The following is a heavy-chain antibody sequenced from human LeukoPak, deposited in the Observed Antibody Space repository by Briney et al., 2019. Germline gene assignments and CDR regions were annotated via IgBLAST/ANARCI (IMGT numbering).Heavy chain of an antibody. CDR2: INSDESRT. D-gene: IGHD3-3*01. Sequence: SGGSLRLSCAASGFTFSSYWMHWVRQAPGKGLVWVSGINSDESRTSYADSVKGRFTISRDNAKNTLHLQMNSLRGEDTAVYYCARAVSSGFWSATGYFDLWGRGTLVTVSS. J-gene: IGHJ2*01. CDR1: GFTFSSYW. CDR3: ARAVSSGFWSATGYFDL. V-gene: IGHV3-74*01.